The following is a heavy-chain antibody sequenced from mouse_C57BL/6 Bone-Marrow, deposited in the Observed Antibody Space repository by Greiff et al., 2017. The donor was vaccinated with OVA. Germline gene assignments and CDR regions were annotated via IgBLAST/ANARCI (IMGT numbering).Heavy chain of an antibody. J-gene: IGHJ2*01. D-gene: IGHD1-1*01. Sequence: EVQLVESGGGLVQPGGSMKLSCVASGFTFSNYWMNWVRQSPEKGLEWVAQIRLKSDNYATHYAESVKGRFTISRDDSKSSVYLQMNNLRAEDTGIYSCTDYGSLDYWGQGTTLTVSS. CDR3: TDYGSLDY. V-gene: IGHV6-3*01. CDR1: GFTFSNYW. CDR2: IRLKSDNYAT.